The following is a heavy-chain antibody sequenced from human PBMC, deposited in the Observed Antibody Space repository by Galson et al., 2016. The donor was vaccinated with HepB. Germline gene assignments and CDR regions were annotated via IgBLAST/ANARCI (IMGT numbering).Heavy chain of an antibody. J-gene: IGHJ6*02. D-gene: IGHD1-1*01. CDR1: GFTFSNYA. Sequence: SLRLSCAASGFTFSNYAMSWVRQAPGKGLEWVSGISWNSGTIVYADSVKGRFTISRDNAKSSLYLQMSSLTSEDTALYFCTRTAGGYYYGLDVWGQGTTVTVSS. CDR3: TRTAGGYYYGLDV. V-gene: IGHV3-9*01. CDR2: ISWNSGTI.